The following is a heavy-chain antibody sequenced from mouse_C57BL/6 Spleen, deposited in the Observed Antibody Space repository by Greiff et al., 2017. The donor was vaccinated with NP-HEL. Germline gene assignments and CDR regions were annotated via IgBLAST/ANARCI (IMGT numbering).Heavy chain of an antibody. CDR1: GYTFTDYE. CDR2: IDPETGGT. V-gene: IGHV1-15*01. J-gene: IGHJ2*01. Sequence: QLQQSGAELVRPGASVTLSCKASGYTFTDYEMHWVKQTPVHGLEWIGAIDPETGGTAYNQKFKGKAILTADKSSSTAYMELRSLTSEDSAVYYCTRLDRYYSNYDWGQGTTLTVSS. D-gene: IGHD2-5*01. CDR3: TRLDRYYSNYD.